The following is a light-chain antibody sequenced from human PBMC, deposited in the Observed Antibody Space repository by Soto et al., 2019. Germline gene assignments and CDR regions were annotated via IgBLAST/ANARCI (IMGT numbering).Light chain of an antibody. CDR1: SSDVGGYNY. J-gene: IGLJ3*02. CDR2: EVS. Sequence: QSALTQPASVSGYPGQSLTISCTGTSSDVGGYNYVSWYQQHPGKAPKLMIYEVSNRPSGVSNRFSGSKSGNTASLTISGLQAEDEADYYGSSYTSSSTLVFGGGTKLTVL. CDR3: SSYTSSSTLV. V-gene: IGLV2-14*01.